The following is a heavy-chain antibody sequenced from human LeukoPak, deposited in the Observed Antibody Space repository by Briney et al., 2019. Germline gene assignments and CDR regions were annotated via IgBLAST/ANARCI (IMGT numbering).Heavy chain of an antibody. CDR1: GFTFSDYH. Sequence: GGSLRLSCAASGFTFSDYHMSWIRQAPGKGLEWVSYISSSGSTIYYADSVKGRFTISRDNAKNSLYLQMNSLRAEDTAVYYCARRSSGWYGDWFDPWGQGTLVTVSS. J-gene: IGHJ5*02. CDR2: ISSSGSTI. CDR3: ARRSSGWYGDWFDP. V-gene: IGHV3-11*04. D-gene: IGHD6-19*01.